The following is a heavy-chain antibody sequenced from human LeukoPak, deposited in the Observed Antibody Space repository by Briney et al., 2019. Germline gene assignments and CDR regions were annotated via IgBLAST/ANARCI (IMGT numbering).Heavy chain of an antibody. Sequence: SETLSLTCTVSGGSISSSSYYWGWIPQPPGKGLEWIGSIYYSGSTYYNPSLKSRVTISVDTSKNQFSLKLSSVTAADTAVYYCARIEYSSSSCDYWGQGTLVTVSS. CDR1: GGSISSSSYY. J-gene: IGHJ4*02. CDR2: IYYSGST. D-gene: IGHD6-6*01. V-gene: IGHV4-39*01. CDR3: ARIEYSSSSCDY.